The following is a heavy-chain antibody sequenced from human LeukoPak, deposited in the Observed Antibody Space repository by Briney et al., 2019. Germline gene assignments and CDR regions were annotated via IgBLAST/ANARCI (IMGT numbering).Heavy chain of an antibody. D-gene: IGHD3-22*01. Sequence: ASVKVSCKASGYTFTGYYMHWVRQAPGQGLEWMGWINPNSGGTNYAQKFQGRVSMTRDTSISTAYMELSRLRSDDTVVYYCARGGVIVVAISQIDYWGQGTLVTVSS. V-gene: IGHV1-2*02. CDR2: INPNSGGT. CDR3: ARGGVIVVAISQIDY. J-gene: IGHJ4*02. CDR1: GYTFTGYY.